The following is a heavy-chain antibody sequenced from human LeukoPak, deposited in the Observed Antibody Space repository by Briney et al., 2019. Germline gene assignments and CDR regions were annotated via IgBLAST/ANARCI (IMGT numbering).Heavy chain of an antibody. V-gene: IGHV1-8*03. Sequence: ASVKLSCKASGYTFNTFDINWVRQATGQGPEWMGWVNPYNDKTVYAPAFQGRVSISSNNSINTAYMEFSGLKTDDTAVYYCARGRRLRGVTSRPIYYYYYMDVWGGGTTVTVSS. CDR1: GYTFNTFD. J-gene: IGHJ6*03. D-gene: IGHD3-10*01. CDR2: VNPYNDKT. CDR3: ARGRRLRGVTSRPIYYYYYMDV.